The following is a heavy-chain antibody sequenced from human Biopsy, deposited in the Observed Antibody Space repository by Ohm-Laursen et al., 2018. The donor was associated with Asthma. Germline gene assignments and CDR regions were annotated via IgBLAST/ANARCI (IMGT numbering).Heavy chain of an antibody. CDR2: IYYSGST. D-gene: IGHD3-22*01. Sequence: TLSLTCAVSGDSISSGTYYWSWIRQHPGKGLEWIGFIYYSGSTYYNPSLKSRVSISIDTSKNQFSLKLSSVTAADTAVYYCARAQDYYDSRGYYRSFDYWGQGTLVTVSS. CDR3: ARAQDYYDSRGYYRSFDY. J-gene: IGHJ4*02. CDR1: GDSISSGTYY. V-gene: IGHV4-31*11.